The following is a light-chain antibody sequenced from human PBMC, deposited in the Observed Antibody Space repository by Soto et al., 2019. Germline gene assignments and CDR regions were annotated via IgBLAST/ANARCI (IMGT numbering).Light chain of an antibody. CDR1: QSVLYRSDNKNH. V-gene: IGKV4-1*01. CDR2: WAS. CDR3: QKYNTAPLT. Sequence: DIVMTQSPDSLAVSLGERGTINCKSSQSVLYRSDNKNHLAWYQQKPGQPPKLLIYWASTRESGVPDRFSGSGSGTDFTLTISNLQPEDVATYYCQKYNTAPLTFGGGTKVDIK. J-gene: IGKJ4*01.